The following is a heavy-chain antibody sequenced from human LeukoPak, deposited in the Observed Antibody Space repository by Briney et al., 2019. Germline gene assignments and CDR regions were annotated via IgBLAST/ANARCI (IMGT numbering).Heavy chain of an antibody. Sequence: GGSLRLSCAASGFTFNSYSMNWVRQAPGKGLEWVSYISSTSNTIYYTESVKGRFTISRDNAKNSLYLQMNSLRAEDTAVYYCAKDLYSSGWYETADYWGQGTLVTVSS. V-gene: IGHV3-48*01. CDR3: AKDLYSSGWYETADY. CDR2: ISSTSNTI. J-gene: IGHJ4*02. D-gene: IGHD6-19*01. CDR1: GFTFNSYS.